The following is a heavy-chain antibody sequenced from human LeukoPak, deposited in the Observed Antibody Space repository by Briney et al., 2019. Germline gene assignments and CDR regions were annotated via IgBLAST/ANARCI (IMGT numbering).Heavy chain of an antibody. CDR3: ARDRASSWYSYAFDI. CDR1: GYTFTGYY. CDR2: INPNSGGT. Sequence: ASVKVSCKASGYTFTGYYMHWVRQAPGQGLEWMGWINPNSGGTNCAQKFQGRVIITRDTSASTAYMELSSLRSEDTAVYYCARDRASSWYSYAFDIWGQGTMVTVSS. D-gene: IGHD6-13*01. J-gene: IGHJ3*02. V-gene: IGHV1-2*02.